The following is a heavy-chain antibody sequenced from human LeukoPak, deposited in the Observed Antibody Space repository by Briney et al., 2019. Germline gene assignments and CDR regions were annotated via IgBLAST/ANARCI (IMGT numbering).Heavy chain of an antibody. D-gene: IGHD3-22*01. J-gene: IGHJ4*02. V-gene: IGHV3-23*01. CDR1: GFTFSSYA. CDR3: AKGIKWYYYDSSGYYYERYFDY. Sequence: GASLRLSCAASGFTFSSYAMSWVRQPPGKGLEWVSAISGSGGSTYYADSVKGRFTISRDNPKNTLYLQMNSLRAEDTAVYYCAKGIKWYYYDSSGYYYERYFDYWGQGTLVTVSS. CDR2: ISGSGGST.